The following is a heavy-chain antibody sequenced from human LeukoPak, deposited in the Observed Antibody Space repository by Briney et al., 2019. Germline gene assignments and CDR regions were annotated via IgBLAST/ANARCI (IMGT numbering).Heavy chain of an antibody. CDR2: IYTGGST. J-gene: IGHJ4*02. V-gene: IGHV3-66*02. CDR3: ARAEVLSFFDS. D-gene: IGHD4/OR15-4a*01. CDR1: GFTFSTYN. Sequence: GGSLRLSCAASGFTFSTYNMNWVRQAPGKGLEWVSVIYTGGSTYYADSVKGRFNISRDSSKNTVYLQMNSLRPEDTAVYYCARAEVLSFFDSWGQGTLVTVSS.